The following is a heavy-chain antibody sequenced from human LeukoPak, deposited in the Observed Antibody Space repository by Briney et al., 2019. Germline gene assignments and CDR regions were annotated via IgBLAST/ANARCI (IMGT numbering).Heavy chain of an antibody. J-gene: IGHJ4*01. V-gene: IGHV4-30-4*01. CDR2: IYYSGST. CDR1: GGSISSGDYY. CDR3: ARRPVNLWFGSWDY. Sequence: SETLSLTCTVSGGSISSGDYYWSWIRQPPGKGLEWIGYIYYSGSTYYNPSLKSRVTISVDTSKNQFSLKLSSVTAADTAVYYCARRPVNLWFGSWDYWAHGTLVTVSS. D-gene: IGHD3-10*01.